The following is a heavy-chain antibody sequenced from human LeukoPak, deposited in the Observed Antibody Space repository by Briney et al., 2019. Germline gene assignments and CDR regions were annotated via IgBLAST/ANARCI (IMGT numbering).Heavy chain of an antibody. J-gene: IGHJ4*02. Sequence: ASAKVSCKASGYTFTGYYIHWVRQAPGQGLEWMGWINPHSGGTNYAQKFQGRVTMTRDTSISTVYMELSRLRSDDTAVYYCARDVGEYCSSTNCYASNYWGQGTLVTVSS. CDR1: GYTFTGYY. V-gene: IGHV1-2*02. CDR2: INPHSGGT. CDR3: ARDVGEYCSSTNCYASNY. D-gene: IGHD2-2*01.